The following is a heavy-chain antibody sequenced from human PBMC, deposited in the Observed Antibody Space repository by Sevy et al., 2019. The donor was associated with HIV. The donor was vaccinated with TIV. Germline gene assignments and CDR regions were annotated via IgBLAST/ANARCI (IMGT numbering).Heavy chain of an antibody. CDR3: ASDSKADYNYRLEEMMAY. Sequence: GGSLRLSCAASGFTFSSYWMSWVRQAPGKGLEWVANINQDGSEKHYGDSVKGRVTISRDSSKNSLFLQVHSLRVEDTAVYYCASDSKADYNYRLEEMMAYWGQGTLVTVSS. V-gene: IGHV3-7*01. CDR1: GFTFSSYW. J-gene: IGHJ4*02. D-gene: IGHD3-16*01. CDR2: INQDGSEK.